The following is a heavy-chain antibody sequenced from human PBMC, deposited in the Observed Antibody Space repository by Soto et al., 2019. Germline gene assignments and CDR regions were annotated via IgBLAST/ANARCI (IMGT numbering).Heavy chain of an antibody. D-gene: IGHD3-22*01. J-gene: IGHJ4*02. CDR3: AKARYYDSTGYLYYFDY. Sequence: GGSLRLSCAASGFTFSNYDMSWVRQAPGKELEWVSSITGSGDYTYYADSVKGRFTISRDNSKNTLYLQMNSLRADDTAVYYCAKARYYDSTGYLYYFDYWGQGTLVTVSS. CDR1: GFTFSNYD. V-gene: IGHV3-23*01. CDR2: ITGSGDYT.